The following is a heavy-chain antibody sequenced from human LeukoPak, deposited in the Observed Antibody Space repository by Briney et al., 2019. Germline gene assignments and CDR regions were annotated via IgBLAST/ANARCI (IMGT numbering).Heavy chain of an antibody. D-gene: IGHD2-15*01. V-gene: IGHV5-51*01. CDR1: GFIYINYW. CDR3: VRRGFCSGDNCFSHAFDI. Sequence: GEPLKISCKGSGFIYINYWIGWVRQMPGQGLDWMGITCPGDSDTRYSPPFQGQVTISVDRSINPAYLQWSSLKASDTAMYYCVRRGFCSGDNCFSHAFDIWGQGTMVTVSS. CDR2: TCPGDSDT. J-gene: IGHJ3*02.